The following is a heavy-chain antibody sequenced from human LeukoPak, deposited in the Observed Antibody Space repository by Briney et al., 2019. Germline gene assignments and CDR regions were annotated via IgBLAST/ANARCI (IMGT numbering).Heavy chain of an antibody. CDR3: ARGPLNYDFDY. CDR1: GFTFSSYG. D-gene: IGHD3-16*01. J-gene: IGHJ4*02. CDR2: IWYDGSNK. Sequence: PGGSLRLSCAASGFTFSSYGMHWVRQAPGKGLEWVAVIWYDGSNKYYAGSVKGRFTISRDNSKNTLYLQMNSLRAEDTAVYYCARGPLNYDFDYWGQGTLVTVSS. V-gene: IGHV3-33*01.